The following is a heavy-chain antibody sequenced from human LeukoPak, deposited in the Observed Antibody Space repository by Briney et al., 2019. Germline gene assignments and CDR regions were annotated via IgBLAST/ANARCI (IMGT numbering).Heavy chain of an antibody. CDR2: IYYSGST. Sequence: PSEIVSLTCTVSGGSISSYYWSWMRQPPGKGLEWIGYIYYSGSTNYNPSLKSRVTISVDTSKNQFSLKLSSVTAADTAVYYCARIYSSGWYRELDYWGQGTLVTVSS. D-gene: IGHD6-19*01. V-gene: IGHV4-59*13. J-gene: IGHJ4*02. CDR3: ARIYSSGWYRELDY. CDR1: GGSISSYY.